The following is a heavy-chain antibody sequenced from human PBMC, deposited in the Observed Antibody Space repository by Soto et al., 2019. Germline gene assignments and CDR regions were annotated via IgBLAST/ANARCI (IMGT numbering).Heavy chain of an antibody. CDR1: GYTFTSYA. D-gene: IGHD1-26*01. Sequence: XVKVSCKASGYTFTSYAMHWVRQAPGQGLEWMGWISIYNGNTNYAQKFQGRVTMTTDTSTSTAYMELRSIRSDDTAVYYCARGFIVGASFDYWGQGTQVTVSS. CDR3: ARGFIVGASFDY. CDR2: ISIYNGNT. V-gene: IGHV1-18*01. J-gene: IGHJ4*02.